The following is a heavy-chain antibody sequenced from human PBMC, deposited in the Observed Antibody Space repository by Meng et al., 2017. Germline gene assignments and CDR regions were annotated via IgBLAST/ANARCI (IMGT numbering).Heavy chain of an antibody. V-gene: IGHV3-21*01. Sequence: GGSLRLSCAASGFTFSSYGMHWVRQAPGKGLEWVSSISSSSSYIYYADSVKGRFTISRDNAKNSLYLQMNSLRAEDTAVYYCARDRYGDYAFWLDYYYYYGMDVWGQGTTVTVSS. CDR3: ARDRYGDYAFWLDYYYYYGMDV. J-gene: IGHJ6*02. D-gene: IGHD4-17*01. CDR1: GFTFSSYG. CDR2: ISSSSSYI.